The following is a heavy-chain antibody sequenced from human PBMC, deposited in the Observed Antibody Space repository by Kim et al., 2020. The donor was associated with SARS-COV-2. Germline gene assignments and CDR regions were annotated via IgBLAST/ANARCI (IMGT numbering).Heavy chain of an antibody. Sequence: GGSLRLSCAASGFTFSSYDMHWVRQATGKGLEWVSAIGTAGDTYYPGSVKGRFTISRENAKNSLYLQMNSLRAGDTAVYYCARALPLYCSSTSCRVHRSYYYYMDVWGKGTTVTVSS. CDR3: ARALPLYCSSTSCRVHRSYYYYMDV. V-gene: IGHV3-13*01. D-gene: IGHD2-2*01. CDR2: IGTAGDT. J-gene: IGHJ6*03. CDR1: GFTFSSYD.